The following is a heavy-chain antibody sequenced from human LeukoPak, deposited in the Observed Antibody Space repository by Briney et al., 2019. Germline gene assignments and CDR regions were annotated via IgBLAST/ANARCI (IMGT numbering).Heavy chain of an antibody. CDR3: ARDGPYCSGGSCKAYNWFDP. CDR2: IYYSGST. V-gene: IGHV4-39*07. D-gene: IGHD2-15*01. Sequence: SETLSLTCTVSGYSISSSSYYWGWIRQPPGKGLEWIGSIYYSGSTYYNPSLKSRVTISVDTSKNQFSLKLSSVTAADTAVYYCARDGPYCSGGSCKAYNWFDPWGQGTLVTVSS. CDR1: GYSISSSSYY. J-gene: IGHJ5*02.